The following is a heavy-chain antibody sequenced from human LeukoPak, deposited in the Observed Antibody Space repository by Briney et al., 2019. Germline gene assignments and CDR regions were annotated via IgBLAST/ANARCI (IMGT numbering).Heavy chain of an antibody. CDR1: GFTFSDYY. CDR2: ISGSGGST. V-gene: IGHV3-23*01. Sequence: PGGSLRLSCAASGFTFSDYYMSWIRQAPGKGLEWVSAISGSGGSTYYADSVKGRFTISRDNSKNTLYLQMNSLRAEDTAVYYCAKGGGYSYGYIDYWGQGTLVTVSS. CDR3: AKGGGYSYGYIDY. D-gene: IGHD5-18*01. J-gene: IGHJ4*02.